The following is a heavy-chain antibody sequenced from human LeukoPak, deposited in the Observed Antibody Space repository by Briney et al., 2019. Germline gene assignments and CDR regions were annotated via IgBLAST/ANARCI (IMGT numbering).Heavy chain of an antibody. J-gene: IGHJ4*02. CDR1: GFTFGDYA. D-gene: IGHD6-19*01. CDR2: IRSKAYDGTT. V-gene: IGHV3-49*03. Sequence: GGSLRLSCTASGFTFGDYAMSWFRQAPGKGLEWVGFIRSKAYDGTTEYAASVKGRFTISRDDSKSIAYLQMNSLKTEDTAVYYCTRVGAVASSDYWGQGTLVTVSS. CDR3: TRVGAVASSDY.